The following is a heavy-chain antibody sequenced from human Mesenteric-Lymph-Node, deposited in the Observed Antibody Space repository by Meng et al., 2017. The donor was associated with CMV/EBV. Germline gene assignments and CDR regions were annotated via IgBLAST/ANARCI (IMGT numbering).Heavy chain of an antibody. J-gene: IGHJ4*02. V-gene: IGHV3-66*02. Sequence: GGSLRLSCAASGFIVSSNYMSWVRQAPGKGLEWVSVIYSGGSTFYADSVKGRFTISRDNSKNTLFLQMNNLRTEDTAVYFCAKSGVVDATPLSFWGQGTLVTVSS. D-gene: IGHD2-15*01. CDR1: GFIVSSNY. CDR2: IYSGGST. CDR3: AKSGVVDATPLSF.